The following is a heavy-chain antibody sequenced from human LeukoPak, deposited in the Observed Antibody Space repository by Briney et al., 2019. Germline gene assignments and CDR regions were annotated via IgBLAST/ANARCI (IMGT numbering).Heavy chain of an antibody. CDR1: GFTFTSSA. J-gene: IGHJ1*01. V-gene: IGHV1-58*02. CDR2: IVVGSGNT. D-gene: IGHD1-26*01. Sequence: GASVKVSCKASGFTFTSSAMQWVRQARGQRLEWIGWIVVGSGNTNYAQKFQERVTITRDMSTSTAYMELSSLRSEDTAVYYCAAGDIKWELFGPFQHWGQGTLVTVSS. CDR3: AAGDIKWELFGPFQH.